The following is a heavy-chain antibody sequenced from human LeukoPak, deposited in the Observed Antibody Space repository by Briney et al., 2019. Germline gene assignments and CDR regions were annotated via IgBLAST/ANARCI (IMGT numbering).Heavy chain of an antibody. Sequence: GGTLRLSCAASGFTFSSYGMHWVRQAPGKGLEWVAVIWYDGSNKYYADSVKGRFTISRDNSKNTLYLQMNSLRADDTAVYYCAKDSPDAFDIWGQGTMVTVSS. CDR3: AKDSPDAFDI. CDR1: GFTFSSYG. J-gene: IGHJ3*02. V-gene: IGHV3-33*06. CDR2: IWYDGSNK.